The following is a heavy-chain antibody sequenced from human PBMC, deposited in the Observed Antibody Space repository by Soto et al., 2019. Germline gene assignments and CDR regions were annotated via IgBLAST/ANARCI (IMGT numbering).Heavy chain of an antibody. CDR3: ARGLELRRYYYGMDV. Sequence: QVQLVESGGGVVQPGRSLRLSCGASGFTFSSYAMHWVRQAPGKGLEWVAVISYDGSNKYYADSVKGRFTISRDNSKNTLYLQMNSLRAEDTAVYYCARGLELRRYYYGMDVWGQGTTVTVSS. CDR2: ISYDGSNK. J-gene: IGHJ6*02. V-gene: IGHV3-30-3*01. D-gene: IGHD1-7*01. CDR1: GFTFSSYA.